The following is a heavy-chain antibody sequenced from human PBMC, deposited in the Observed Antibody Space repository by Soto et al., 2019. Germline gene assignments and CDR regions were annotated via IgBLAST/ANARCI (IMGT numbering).Heavy chain of an antibody. CDR3: ARQSRRYCSGGSCYSPYYYYYGMDV. CDR1: GYSFTSYW. CDR2: IYPGDSDT. Sequence: GESLKISCKGSGYSFTSYWIGWVRQMPGKGLEWMGIIYPGDSDTRYSPSFQGQATISADKSISTAYLQWSSLKASDTAMYYCARQSRRYCSGGSCYSPYYYYYGMDVWGQGTTVTVSS. D-gene: IGHD2-15*01. J-gene: IGHJ6*02. V-gene: IGHV5-51*01.